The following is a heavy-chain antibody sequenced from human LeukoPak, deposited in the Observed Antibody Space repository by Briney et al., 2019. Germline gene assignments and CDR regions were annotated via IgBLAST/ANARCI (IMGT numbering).Heavy chain of an antibody. CDR1: GFTFSSYS. CDR3: ARVRGTYYFDY. CDR2: IGTTSSTI. V-gene: IGHV3-48*01. D-gene: IGHD1-26*01. Sequence: GGSLRLSCAAPGFTFSSYSMNWVRQAPGRGLEWVSYIGTTSSTIYYADSVKGRFTISRDNAKNSLYLQMNSLRAEDTAVYYCARVRGTYYFDYWGQGTLVTVSS. J-gene: IGHJ4*02.